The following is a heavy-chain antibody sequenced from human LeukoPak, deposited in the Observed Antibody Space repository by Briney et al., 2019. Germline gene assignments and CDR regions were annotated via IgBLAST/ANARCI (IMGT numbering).Heavy chain of an antibody. CDR3: ARDQRALRPLYDYGDRYGMDV. CDR1: GGTFTSYY. J-gene: IGHJ6*02. CDR2: INPSGGST. V-gene: IGHV1-46*01. D-gene: IGHD4-17*01. Sequence: ASVKVSCKASGGTFTSYYMHWVRQAPGQGLEWMGIINPSGGSTSYAQKFQGRVTMTRDTSTSTVYMELSSLRSEDTAVYYCARDQRALRPLYDYGDRYGMDVWGQGTTVTVSS.